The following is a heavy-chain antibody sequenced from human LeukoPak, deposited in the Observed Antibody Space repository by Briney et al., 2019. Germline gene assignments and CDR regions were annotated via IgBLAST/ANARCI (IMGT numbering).Heavy chain of an antibody. Sequence: AGSLRLSCAASGFTFSDYHMSWIRQAPGKGLEGVSYISSSGSFIYYADSVKGRFTISRDNAKNSLYLHMNSLSADDTCLYHCAREPYHDCNGYSPDHWGRGTLVSVFS. CDR3: AREPYHDCNGYSPDH. J-gene: IGHJ4*02. CDR2: ISSSGSFI. D-gene: IGHD3-22*01. V-gene: IGHV3-11*04. CDR1: GFTFSDYH.